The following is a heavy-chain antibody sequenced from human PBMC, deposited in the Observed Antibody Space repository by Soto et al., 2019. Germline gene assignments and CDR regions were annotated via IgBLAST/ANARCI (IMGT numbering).Heavy chain of an antibody. J-gene: IGHJ4*02. CDR3: ARGDCSGGSCYSFDY. D-gene: IGHD2-15*01. CDR2: IYYSGST. CDR1: GGSISSGDYY. Sequence: PSETLSLTCTVSGGSISSGDYYWSWIRQPPGKGLEWIGYIYYSGSTYYNPSLKSRVTISVDTSKNQFSLKLSSVTAADTAVYYCARGDCSGGSCYSFDYWGQGTLVTVSS. V-gene: IGHV4-30-4*01.